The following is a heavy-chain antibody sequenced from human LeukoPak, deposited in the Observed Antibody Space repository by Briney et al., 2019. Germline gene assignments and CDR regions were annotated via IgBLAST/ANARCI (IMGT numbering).Heavy chain of an antibody. D-gene: IGHD2-2*01. J-gene: IGHJ4*02. V-gene: IGHV1-2*02. Sequence: ASVKVSCEASGYTFTGYYMHWVRQAPGQGLEWMGWINPNSGGTNYAQKFQGRVTMTRDTSISTAYMELSRLRSDDTAVYYCARDRGIVVKIPFDYWGQGTLVTVSS. CDR2: INPNSGGT. CDR1: GYTFTGYY. CDR3: ARDRGIVVKIPFDY.